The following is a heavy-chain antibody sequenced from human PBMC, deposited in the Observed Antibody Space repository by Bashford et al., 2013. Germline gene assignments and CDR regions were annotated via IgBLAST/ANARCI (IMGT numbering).Heavy chain of an antibody. D-gene: IGHD2-15*01. CDR3: GRIVEGVASTAFEI. V-gene: IGHV2-26*01. CDR2: IFSSDRK. Sequence: SGPTLVKPTETLTLTCTVSGFSLSNARMGVSWFRQPPGKALEWLAHIFSSDRKSYSTSLRSRLTISKDTSRSHVVLTMTNMDPVDTATYYCGRIVEGVASTAFEIWGQGTMVTVSS. CDR1: GFSLSNARMG. J-gene: IGHJ3*02.